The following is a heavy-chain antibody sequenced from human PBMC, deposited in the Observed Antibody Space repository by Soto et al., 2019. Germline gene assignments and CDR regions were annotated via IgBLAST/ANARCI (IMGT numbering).Heavy chain of an antibody. V-gene: IGHV3-21*02. CDR3: AREEGYCNGGPCYRGAFDF. Sequence: EVQLVESGGGLVKPGGSPRLSCAASGFTFSDYSMLWVRQAPGKGLEWLAFIGNSNNPTFYADSVRCRFTISRDDPKNSVYLQMNSLREEDTAVYFCAREEGYCNGGPCYRGAFDFWGQGTIVTVSS. CDR2: IGNSNNPT. D-gene: IGHD2-15*01. J-gene: IGHJ3*01. CDR1: GFTFSDYS.